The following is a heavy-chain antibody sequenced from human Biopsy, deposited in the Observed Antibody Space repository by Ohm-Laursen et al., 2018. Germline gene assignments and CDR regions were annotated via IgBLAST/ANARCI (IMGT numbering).Heavy chain of an antibody. D-gene: IGHD1-26*01. Sequence: SSVKVSCKASGDSFTSYAIGWVRQAPGQGLEWMGGILPIPNVATYAQKFQGRITITADESTSTAYMELNSLTSDDTAVYFCARGEGSSWFDPWGHGTLVTVSS. CDR1: GDSFTSYA. CDR2: ILPIPNVA. CDR3: ARGEGSSWFDP. J-gene: IGHJ5*02. V-gene: IGHV1-69*01.